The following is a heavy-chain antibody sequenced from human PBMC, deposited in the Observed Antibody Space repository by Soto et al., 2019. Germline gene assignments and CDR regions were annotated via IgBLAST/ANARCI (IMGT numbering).Heavy chain of an antibody. CDR2: ISYDGSNK. D-gene: IGHD2-15*01. CDR1: GFTFSSYG. CDR3: AKDDCSGGSCYYYYFDY. V-gene: IGHV3-30*18. Sequence: GGSLRLSCAASGFTFSSYGMHWVRQAPGKGLEWVAVISYDGSNKYYADSVKGRFTISRDNSKNTLYLQMNSLRAEDTAVYYCAKDDCSGGSCYYYYFDYWAQGTLVTVSS. J-gene: IGHJ4*02.